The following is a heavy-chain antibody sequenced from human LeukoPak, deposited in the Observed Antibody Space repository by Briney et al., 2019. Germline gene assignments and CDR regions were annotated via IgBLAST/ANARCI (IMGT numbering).Heavy chain of an antibody. CDR3: ARHNRGFGELLDPFDY. J-gene: IGHJ4*02. D-gene: IGHD3-10*01. CDR1: GGSMSSSSYY. Sequence: NPSETLSLTCTVSGGSMSSSSYYWGWIRQPPGKGLEWIGSFYYSGSTFYNPSLKSRVTISVDTSKNQFSLKLSSVTAADTAVYYCARHNRGFGELLDPFDYWGQGTLATVSS. CDR2: FYYSGST. V-gene: IGHV4-39*01.